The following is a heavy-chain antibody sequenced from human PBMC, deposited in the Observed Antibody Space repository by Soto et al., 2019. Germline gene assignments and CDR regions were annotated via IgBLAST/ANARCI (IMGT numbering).Heavy chain of an antibody. Sequence: QMQLVQSGADVKKPESSVKVSCQASGVTFSSETLGWVRQAPGQGLEWVGGIIPLFGTASYAQKFQGRVTIPADESTSTLYMELSSLRSDDTAVYFCATELGENPASPFDAWGQGTLVTVSS. CDR3: ATELGENPASPFDA. D-gene: IGHD3-10*01. CDR2: IIPLFGTA. V-gene: IGHV1-69*01. CDR1: GVTFSSET. J-gene: IGHJ4*02.